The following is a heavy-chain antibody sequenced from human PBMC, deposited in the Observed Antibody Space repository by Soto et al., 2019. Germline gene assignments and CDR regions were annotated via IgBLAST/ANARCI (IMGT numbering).Heavy chain of an antibody. CDR1: GGSISSGGYY. CDR3: ARGYSYASGQFDY. CDR2: IYYSGST. D-gene: IGHD5-18*01. V-gene: IGHV4-31*03. Sequence: PSETLSLTCTVSGGSISSGGYYWSWIRQHPGKGLEWIGYIYYSGSTYYNPSLKSRVTISVDTSKNQFSLKLSSVTAADTAVYYCARGYSYASGQFDYWGQGTLVTVSS. J-gene: IGHJ4*02.